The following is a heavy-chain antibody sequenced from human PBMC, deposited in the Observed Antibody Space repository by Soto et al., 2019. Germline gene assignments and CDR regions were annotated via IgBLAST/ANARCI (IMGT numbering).Heavy chain of an antibody. J-gene: IGHJ3*02. Sequence: ASVTVSCKASGGTFSSYTISWVRQAPGQGLEWMGRIIPILGIANYAQKFQGRVTITADKSTSTAYMELSSLRSEDTAVYYCAGRGRDIVVVVAASTDAFDIWGQGTMVTVSS. CDR1: GGTFSSYT. V-gene: IGHV1-69*02. CDR3: AGRGRDIVVVVAASTDAFDI. D-gene: IGHD2-15*01. CDR2: IIPILGIA.